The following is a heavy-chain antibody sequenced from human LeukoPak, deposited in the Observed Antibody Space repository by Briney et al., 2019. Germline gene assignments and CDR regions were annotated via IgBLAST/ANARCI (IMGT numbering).Heavy chain of an antibody. J-gene: IGHJ4*02. CDR1: GYTFTGYF. V-gene: IGHV1-2*02. Sequence: ASVKVSCKASGYTFTGYFMHWVRQAPGQGLERMGWINPNSGGTNYAQKFQGRVTMTRDTSISTAYIELSRLRSDDTAVYYCARDERHDSSGYPFDYWGQGTLVTVSS. D-gene: IGHD3-22*01. CDR2: INPNSGGT. CDR3: ARDERHDSSGYPFDY.